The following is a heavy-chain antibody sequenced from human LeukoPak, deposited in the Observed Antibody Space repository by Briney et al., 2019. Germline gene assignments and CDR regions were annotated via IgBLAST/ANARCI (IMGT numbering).Heavy chain of an antibody. CDR2: ISTSSSYL. CDR3: ARVRELYRDY. D-gene: IGHD1-26*01. J-gene: IGHJ4*02. V-gene: IGHV3-21*01. CDR1: GFTFSSYT. Sequence: GGSLRLSCAASGFTFSSYTMNWVRQAPGKGLEWVSSISTSSSYLFYADSVKGRFTISRDNAKNSLYLQMNSLRAEDTAVYYCARVRELYRDYWGQGILVTVSS.